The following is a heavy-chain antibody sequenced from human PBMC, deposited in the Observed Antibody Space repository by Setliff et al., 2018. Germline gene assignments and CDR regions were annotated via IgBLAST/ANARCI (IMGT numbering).Heavy chain of an antibody. D-gene: IGHD3-22*01. V-gene: IGHV4-59*08. J-gene: IGHJ6*03. CDR1: DGSISTYY. Sequence: SETLSLTCTVSDGSISTYYWSWIRQPPGKRLEWIGFIHHSGSTHYNPSLKSRVTISVDTSKNQFSLKLSSVTAADTAVYYCARRSPAYYSDSSGCFYDTSPYMDVWGKGTTVTVSS. CDR3: ARRSPAYYSDSSGCFYDTSPYMDV. CDR2: IHHSGST.